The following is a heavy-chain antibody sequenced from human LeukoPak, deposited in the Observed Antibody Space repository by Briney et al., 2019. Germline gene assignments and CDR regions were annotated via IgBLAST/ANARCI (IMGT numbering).Heavy chain of an antibody. D-gene: IGHD3-9*01. CDR3: AIERRNFGIL. V-gene: IGHV4-34*01. CDR2: INHSGST. Sequence: SETLSLTCAVYGGSFSGYYWSWIRQPPGKGLEWIGEINHSGSTNYNPSLKSRVTISVDTSKNQFSLKLSSVTAADTAVYYCAIERRNFGILWGQGTLVTVSS. J-gene: IGHJ4*02. CDR1: GGSFSGYY.